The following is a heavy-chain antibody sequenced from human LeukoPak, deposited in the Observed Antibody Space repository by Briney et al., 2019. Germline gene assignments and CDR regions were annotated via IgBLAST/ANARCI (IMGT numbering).Heavy chain of an antibody. Sequence: PGRSLRLSCAASGFTFSSYAMHWVRQAPGKGLEWVAVISYDGSNKYYADSVKGRFTVSRDNSKNTLYLQMNSLRAEDTAVYYCAKDPAYERSGWYVIDYWGQGTLVTVSS. V-gene: IGHV3-30-3*01. CDR2: ISYDGSNK. J-gene: IGHJ4*02. D-gene: IGHD6-19*01. CDR1: GFTFSSYA. CDR3: AKDPAYERSGWYVIDY.